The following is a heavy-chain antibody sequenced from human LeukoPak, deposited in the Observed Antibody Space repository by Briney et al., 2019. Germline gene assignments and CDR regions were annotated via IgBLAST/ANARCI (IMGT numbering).Heavy chain of an antibody. J-gene: IGHJ5*02. V-gene: IGHV5-51*01. D-gene: IGHD2-15*01. Sequence: GEALKISCKGSGYTFTNYWIGWVRRMPGKGLGWMGIIYPGDSDTTYSPSCQGQVTISADKSISTAYLQWSSLKASDTAMYSCGRGPRYFDPWGQGTLVTVSS. CDR2: IYPGDSDT. CDR1: GYTFTNYW. CDR3: GRGPRYFDP.